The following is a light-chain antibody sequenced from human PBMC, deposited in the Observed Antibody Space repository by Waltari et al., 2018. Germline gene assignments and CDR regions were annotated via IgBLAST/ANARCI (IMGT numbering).Light chain of an antibody. Sequence: EIVMTQSPATLSVSRGGSATLSCRASLSIYDSLAWYHQKPGHPPRLLIHGAPTRDTGIPVRFSGSGSGTDFTLTITCLQSEDFAVYFCQQYNQWPLTFGRGTKVEIK. CDR2: GAP. CDR1: LSIYDS. CDR3: QQYNQWPLT. V-gene: IGKV3-15*01. J-gene: IGKJ4*01.